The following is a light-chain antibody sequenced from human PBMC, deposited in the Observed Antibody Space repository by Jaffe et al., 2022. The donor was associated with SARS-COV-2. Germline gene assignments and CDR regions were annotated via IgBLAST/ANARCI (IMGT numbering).Light chain of an antibody. J-gene: IGLJ3*02. V-gene: IGLV1-44*01. CDR3: AAWDDSLNGRV. CDR2: SNN. CDR1: SPNIGSNT. Sequence: QSVLTQPPSASGTPGQRVTISCSGSSPNIGSNTVNWYQQLPGTAPKLVIYSNNQRPSGVPDRFSGSKSGTSASLAISGLQSEDEGDYYCAAWDDSLNGRVFGGGTKLTVL.